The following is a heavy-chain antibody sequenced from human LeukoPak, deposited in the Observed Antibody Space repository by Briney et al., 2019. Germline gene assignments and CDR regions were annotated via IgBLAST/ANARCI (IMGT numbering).Heavy chain of an antibody. V-gene: IGHV4-59*01. CDR3: ARGTSYCSGGSCYSYYYGMDV. J-gene: IGHJ6*02. D-gene: IGHD2-15*01. CDR2: IYYSGST. CDR1: GGSISSYY. Sequence: PSETLSLTCTVSGGSISSYYWSWIRQPAGKGLEWIGYIYYSGSTSYNPSLKSRVTISVDTSKNQFSLKLSSVTAADTAVYYCARGTSYCSGGSCYSYYYGMDVWGQGTTVTVSS.